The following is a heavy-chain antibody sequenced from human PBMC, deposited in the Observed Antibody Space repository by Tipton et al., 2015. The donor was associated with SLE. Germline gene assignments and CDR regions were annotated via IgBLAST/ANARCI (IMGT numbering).Heavy chain of an antibody. Sequence: LRLSCTVSGGSITNNYWSWIRQSPGKGLEWIGYISFSGSANYNPSLKSRVTLSTDASKRSFSLRLSSMTAADTAVYYCARQRLQPTGDFFDYWGQGTLVTVSS. D-gene: IGHD4-11*01. CDR3: ARQRLQPTGDFFDY. V-gene: IGHV4-59*01. J-gene: IGHJ4*02. CDR1: GGSITNNY. CDR2: ISFSGSA.